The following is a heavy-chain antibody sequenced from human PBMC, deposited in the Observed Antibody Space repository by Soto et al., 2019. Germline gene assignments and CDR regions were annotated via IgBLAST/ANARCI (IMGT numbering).Heavy chain of an antibody. CDR3: ARPLMIAENYDAFDI. D-gene: IGHD3-22*01. CDR2: IIPIFGTA. V-gene: IGHV1-69*01. J-gene: IGHJ3*02. CDR1: GGTFSSYA. Sequence: QVQLVQSGAEVKKPGSSVKVSCKASGGTFSSYAISWVRQAPGQGLEWMGGIIPIFGTANYAQKLQGRVTITADESTSTGYMERSSLRSEDTAVYYCARPLMIAENYDAFDIWGQGTMVTVSS.